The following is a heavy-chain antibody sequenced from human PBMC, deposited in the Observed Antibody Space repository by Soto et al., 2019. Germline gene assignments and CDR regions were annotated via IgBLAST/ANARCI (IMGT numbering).Heavy chain of an antibody. CDR1: GYTFTSYR. V-gene: IGHV1-18*01. J-gene: IGHJ4*02. CDR2: ISAYNGNT. D-gene: IGHD3-22*01. CDR3: ARDSSDSYYYDSSGRGIDY. Sequence: ASVKLSCKASGYTFTSYRISWVRQAPGQGLEWMGWISAYNGNTNYAQKLQGRVTMTTDTSTSTAYMELRSLRSDDTAVYYCARDSSDSYYYDSSGRGIDYWGQGTLVTVSS.